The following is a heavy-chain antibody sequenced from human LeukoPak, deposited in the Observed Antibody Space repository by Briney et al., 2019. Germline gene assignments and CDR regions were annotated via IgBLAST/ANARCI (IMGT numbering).Heavy chain of an antibody. CDR2: ISYDGSNK. CDR1: GFTFSSYG. J-gene: IGHJ4*02. D-gene: IGHD6-13*01. Sequence: GGSLRLSCAASGFTFSSYGMHWVRQAPGKGLEWVAVISYDGSNKYYADSVKGRFTISRDNSKNTLYLQMNSLRAEDTAVYYCAKVGSSWLDYWGQGTLVTVSS. CDR3: AKVGSSWLDY. V-gene: IGHV3-30*18.